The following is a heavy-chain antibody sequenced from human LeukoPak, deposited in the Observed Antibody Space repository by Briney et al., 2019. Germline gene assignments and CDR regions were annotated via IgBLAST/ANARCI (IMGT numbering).Heavy chain of an antibody. Sequence: ASVKVSCKASGYTFTSYGISWVRQAPGQGLEWMGWISANNGNTIYAQSLQDRVTMTTDTSTTTAYMELRSLTSDDTAVYYCARGEWFGDRNFDYWGQGTLVTVSS. V-gene: IGHV1-18*01. CDR3: ARGEWFGDRNFDY. CDR2: ISANNGNT. D-gene: IGHD3-10*01. CDR1: GYTFTSYG. J-gene: IGHJ4*02.